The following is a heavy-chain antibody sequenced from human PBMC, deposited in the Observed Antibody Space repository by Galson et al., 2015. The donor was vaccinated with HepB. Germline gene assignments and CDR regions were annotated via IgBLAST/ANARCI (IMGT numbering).Heavy chain of an antibody. V-gene: IGHV3-23*01. CDR2: ISGSGGST. D-gene: IGHD5-12*01. CDR1: GFTFSSYA. J-gene: IGHJ4*02. CDR3: ANGGGYSGYDEKGEPFDY. Sequence: SLRLSCAASGFTFSSYAMSWVRQAPGKGLEWVSAISGSGGSTYYADSVKGRFTISRDNSKNTLYLQMNSLRAEDTAVYYCANGGGYSGYDEKGEPFDYWGQGTLVTVSS.